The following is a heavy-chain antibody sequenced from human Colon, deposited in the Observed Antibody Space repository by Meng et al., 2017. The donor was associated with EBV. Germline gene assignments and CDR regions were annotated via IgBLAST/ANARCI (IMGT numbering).Heavy chain of an antibody. D-gene: IGHD5-18*01. J-gene: IGHJ4*02. CDR2: IYHSGST. Sequence: QVQREESGPGLVKPSETLSLTCAVPGGSISSVYWWTWVRQSPGKGLEWIGEIYHSGSTNYNPSLKSRVTISVDKSKNQFSLKLTSVTAADTAVYYCARGGYYSFDYWGQRTLVTVSS. CDR1: GGSISSVYW. V-gene: IGHV4-4*02. CDR3: ARGGYYSFDY.